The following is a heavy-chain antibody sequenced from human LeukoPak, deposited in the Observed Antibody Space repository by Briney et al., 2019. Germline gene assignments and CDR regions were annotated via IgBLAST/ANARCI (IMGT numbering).Heavy chain of an antibody. J-gene: IGHJ6*03. D-gene: IGHD3-3*01. CDR1: GYTFTSYD. V-gene: IGHV1-8*01. CDR3: ARYRTETYYDFWSGYSYYYYYYMDV. Sequence: ASVKVSCKASGYTFTSYDISWVRQAPGQGLEWMGWMNPNSGNTGYAQKFQGRVTITRNTSISTAYMELSSLRSEDTAVYYCARYRTETYYDFWSGYSYYYYYYMDVWGKGTTVTVSS. CDR2: MNPNSGNT.